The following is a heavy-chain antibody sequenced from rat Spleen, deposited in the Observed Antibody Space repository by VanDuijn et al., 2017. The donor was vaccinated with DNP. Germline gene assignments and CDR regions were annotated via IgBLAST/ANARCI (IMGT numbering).Heavy chain of an antibody. J-gene: IGHJ4*01. CDR1: GFNFNNNW. V-gene: IGHV4-2*01. CDR3: VREDKGVDA. CDR2: INKDSRTI. Sequence: EVKLVESGGGLVRPGGSLKLSCAASGFNFNNNWMGWVRQAPGKGLERIGEINKDSRTIKYIPSLKDKITISRDNAQNTLYLQMSELGSEDTATYYCVREDKGVDAWGQGTSVTVSS. D-gene: IGHD2-1*01.